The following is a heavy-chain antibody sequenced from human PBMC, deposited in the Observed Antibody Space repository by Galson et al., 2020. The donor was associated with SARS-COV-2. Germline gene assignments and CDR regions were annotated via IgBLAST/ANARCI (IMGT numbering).Heavy chain of an antibody. V-gene: IGHV1-18*01. J-gene: IGHJ6*02. D-gene: IGHD2-15*01. CDR3: ARDPPSMRQPVVAATMLAGNSYYYYYGMDV. CDR1: GYTFTSYG. CDR2: ISAYNGNT. Sequence: ASVKVSCKASGYTFTSYGISWVRQAPGQGLEWMGWISAYNGNTNYAQKLQGRVTMTTDTSTSTAYMELRSLRSDDTAVYYCARDPPSMRQPVVAATMLAGNSYYYYYGMDVWGQGTTVTVSS.